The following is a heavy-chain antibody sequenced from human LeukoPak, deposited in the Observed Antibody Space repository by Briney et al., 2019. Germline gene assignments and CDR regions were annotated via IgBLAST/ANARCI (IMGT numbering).Heavy chain of an antibody. V-gene: IGHV4-39*07. D-gene: IGHD6-13*01. J-gene: IGHJ4*02. Sequence: PSETLSLTCTVSGGSISSSSYYWGWIRQPPGKGLEWIGSIRYSGSTYYNPSLKSRVTISVDTSKNQFYLKLSSVTAADTAVYYCAKDSSSWYLYYFDYWGQGTLVTVSS. CDR3: AKDSSSWYLYYFDY. CDR1: GGSISSSSYY. CDR2: IRYSGST.